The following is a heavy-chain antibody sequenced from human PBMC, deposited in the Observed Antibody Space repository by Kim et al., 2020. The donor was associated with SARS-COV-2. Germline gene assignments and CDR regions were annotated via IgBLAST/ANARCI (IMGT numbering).Heavy chain of an antibody. CDR2: ISSSGSTI. V-gene: IGHV3-11*01. CDR3: ASLYDYVFPHAFDI. Sequence: GGSLRLSCAASGFTFSDYYMSWIRQAPGKGLEWVSYISSSGSTIYYADSVKGRFTISRDNAKNSLYLQMNSLRAEDTAVYYCASLYDYVFPHAFDIWGQGTMVTVSS. J-gene: IGHJ3*02. CDR1: GFTFSDYY. D-gene: IGHD3-16*01.